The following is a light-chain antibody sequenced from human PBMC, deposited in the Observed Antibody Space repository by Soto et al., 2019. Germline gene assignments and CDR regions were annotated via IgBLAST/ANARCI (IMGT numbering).Light chain of an antibody. CDR3: SSYTTSNTQV. CDR1: SSDVGTYNY. Sequence: QSALTQPASVSGSPGQSITISCTGTSSDVGTYNYVSWYQHRPGKAPKLMIYHVSYRPSGVSNRFSGSKSANTASLTISGLQAEDEADYYCSSYTTSNTQVFGGGTKLTVL. V-gene: IGLV2-14*01. CDR2: HVS. J-gene: IGLJ3*02.